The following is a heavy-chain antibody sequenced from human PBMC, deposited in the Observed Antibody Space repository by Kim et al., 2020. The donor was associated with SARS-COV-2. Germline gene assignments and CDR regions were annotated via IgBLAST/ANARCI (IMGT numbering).Heavy chain of an antibody. CDR2: IYTSGST. CDR1: GGSISSYY. J-gene: IGHJ6*02. Sequence: SETLSLTCTVSGGSISSYYWSWIRQPAGKGLEWIGRIYTSGSTNYNPSLKSRVTMSVDTSKNQFSLKLSSVTAADTAVYYCARERTVMEWLLPDGMDVWGQGTTVTVSS. V-gene: IGHV4-4*07. D-gene: IGHD3-3*01. CDR3: ARERTVMEWLLPDGMDV.